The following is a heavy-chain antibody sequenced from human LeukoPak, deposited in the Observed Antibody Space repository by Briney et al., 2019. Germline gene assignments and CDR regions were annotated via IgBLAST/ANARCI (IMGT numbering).Heavy chain of an antibody. D-gene: IGHD6-13*01. J-gene: IGHJ4*02. Sequence: GGSLRLSCAASGFTFSSYSMNWVRQAPGKGLEWVSYISSSSSTIYYADSVKGRFTISRDNAKNTLYLQMNSLRAEDTAVYYCARDQDDSSSSPLFDYWGQGTLVTVSS. CDR1: GFTFSSYS. CDR3: ARDQDDSSSSPLFDY. V-gene: IGHV3-48*04. CDR2: ISSSSSTI.